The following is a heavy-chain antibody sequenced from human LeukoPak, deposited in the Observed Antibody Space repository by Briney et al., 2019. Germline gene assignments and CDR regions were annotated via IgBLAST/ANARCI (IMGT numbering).Heavy chain of an antibody. Sequence: EASVKVSCKASGGTFSSYAISWVRQAPGQGLEWMGGIIPIFGTANYAQKFQGRVTITADKSTSTAYMELSSLRSEDTAVYYCARDAWPHNAYNWFDPWGQGTLVTVSS. D-gene: IGHD1-1*01. J-gene: IGHJ5*02. CDR2: IIPIFGTA. CDR3: ARDAWPHNAYNWFDP. CDR1: GGTFSSYA. V-gene: IGHV1-69*06.